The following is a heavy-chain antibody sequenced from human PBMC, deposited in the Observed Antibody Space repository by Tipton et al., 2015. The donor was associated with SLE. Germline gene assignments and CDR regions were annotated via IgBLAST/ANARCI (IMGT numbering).Heavy chain of an antibody. Sequence: SLRLSCAASGFTFSSYAMSWVRQVPGKGLEWVAVISFDASGNHYADSVKGRFTISRDNSRNTVYLQMNSLRSDDTAVYYCASSNWVSFDFWGQGTLVTVSS. J-gene: IGHJ4*02. V-gene: IGHV3-30*04. CDR1: GFTFSSYA. CDR2: ISFDASGN. D-gene: IGHD3-16*01. CDR3: ASSNWVSFDF.